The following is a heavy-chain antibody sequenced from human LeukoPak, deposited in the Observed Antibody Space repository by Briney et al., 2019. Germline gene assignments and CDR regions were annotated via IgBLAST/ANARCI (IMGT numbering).Heavy chain of an antibody. D-gene: IGHD6-13*01. Sequence: GRSLRLSCAASGFIFDDFSMFWVRQVPGKGLEWVSSITWHGRSTAYADSVRGRFTISRDNAKYSLYLQMNSLRPEDTAFDYCTKATTRRVPAATIDSWGQGTLVTVSS. CDR2: ITWHGRST. V-gene: IGHV3-9*01. CDR3: TKATTRRVPAATIDS. CDR1: GFIFDDFS. J-gene: IGHJ4*02.